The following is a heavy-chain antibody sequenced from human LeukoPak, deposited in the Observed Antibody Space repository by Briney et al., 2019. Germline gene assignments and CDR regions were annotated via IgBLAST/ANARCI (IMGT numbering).Heavy chain of an antibody. CDR2: ISSSSSYI. CDR3: AELGITMIGGV. D-gene: IGHD3-10*02. V-gene: IGHV3-21*01. Sequence: GGSLRLFCAASGFTFSSYSMNWVRQAPGKGLEWVSSISSSSSYIYYADSVKGRFTISRDNAKNSLYLQMNSLRAEDTAVYYCAELGITMIGGVWGKGTTVTISS. J-gene: IGHJ6*04. CDR1: GFTFSSYS.